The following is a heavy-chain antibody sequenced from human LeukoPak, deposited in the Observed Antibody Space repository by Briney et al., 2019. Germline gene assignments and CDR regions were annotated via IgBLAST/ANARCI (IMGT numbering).Heavy chain of an antibody. CDR3: ARRGYSSSFGV. Sequence: SETLSLTCAVYGGSFSGYYWSWIRQPPGKGLEWIGEINHSGSTNYNPSLKSRVTISVDTSKNKFSLKLSSVTAADTAVYYCARRGYSSSFGVWGQGTLVTVSS. J-gene: IGHJ4*02. CDR2: INHSGST. D-gene: IGHD6-6*01. CDR1: GGSFSGYY. V-gene: IGHV4-34*01.